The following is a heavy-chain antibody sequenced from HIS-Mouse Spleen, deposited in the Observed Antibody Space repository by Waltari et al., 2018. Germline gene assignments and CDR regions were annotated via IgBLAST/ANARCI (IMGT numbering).Heavy chain of an antibody. CDR3: AKDGRSLNY. CDR2: ISWNSGSI. CDR1: GVNFVDYP. V-gene: IGHV3-9*01. Sequence: EVQLVESGGGLVQPGRSLRLSCAVPGVNFVDYPMHWVRQAPGKGLGWVSGISWNSGSIGYADSVKGRFTISRDNAKNSLYLQMNSLRAEDTALYYCAKDGRSLNYWGQGTLVTVSS. J-gene: IGHJ4*02.